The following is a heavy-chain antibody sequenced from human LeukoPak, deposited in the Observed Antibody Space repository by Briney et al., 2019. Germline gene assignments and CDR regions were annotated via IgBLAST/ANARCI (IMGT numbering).Heavy chain of an antibody. V-gene: IGHV4-39*01. D-gene: IGHD6-19*01. CDR1: GGSISNSGYF. J-gene: IGHJ4*02. CDR2: ISYSGST. CDR3: ARHRKSRIAVVSGYYFDY. Sequence: SETLSLTCTVSGGSISNSGYFWGWIRQSPGKGLEWIGSISYSGSTYYNPSLKSRVTISVDTSKNQFSLTLSSVTAADTAVYYCARHRKSRIAVVSGYYFDYWGQGTLVTVSS.